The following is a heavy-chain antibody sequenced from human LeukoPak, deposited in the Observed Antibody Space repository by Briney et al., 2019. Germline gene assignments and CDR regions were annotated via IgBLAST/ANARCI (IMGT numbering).Heavy chain of an antibody. CDR2: IYYSGST. V-gene: IGHV4-31*03. CDR1: GGSISSGGYY. D-gene: IGHD3-22*01. J-gene: IGHJ4*02. CDR3: ARGSYDSSGYYSSYFDY. Sequence: TLSLTCTVSGGSISSGGYYWSWIRQHPGKGLEWIGYIYYSGSTYYNPSLKSRVTISVDTSKNQFSLKLSSVTAADTAVYYCARGSYDSSGYYSSYFDYWGQGTLVTVST.